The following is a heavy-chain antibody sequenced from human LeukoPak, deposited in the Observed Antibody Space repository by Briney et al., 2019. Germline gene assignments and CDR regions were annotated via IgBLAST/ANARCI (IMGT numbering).Heavy chain of an antibody. CDR1: GYSISSGYY. CDR2: IYHSGST. V-gene: IGHV4-38-2*02. Sequence: PSETLSLTCTLSGYSISSGYYWGWIRQPPGKGVEWIGSIYHSGSTYYNPSLKSRVTISVVTSKNQFSLKLCSVTAADTAVYYCARAIVVVPAAMWLDPWGQGTLVTVSS. CDR3: ARAIVVVPAAMWLDP. J-gene: IGHJ5*02. D-gene: IGHD2-2*01.